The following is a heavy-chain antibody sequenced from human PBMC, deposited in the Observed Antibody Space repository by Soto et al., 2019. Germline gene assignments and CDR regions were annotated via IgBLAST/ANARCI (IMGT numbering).Heavy chain of an antibody. CDR1: GGSMSSGAYS. Sequence: LSLTCAVSGGSMSSGAYSWTWIRQPPGKDLEWIGYIHHSGNTFSNPSLRSRVTISVDRSKNHFSLRLSSVTAADTAVYYCARQVMGDSYYFDYWGRGTLVTVSS. D-gene: IGHD2-21*01. J-gene: IGHJ4*02. V-gene: IGHV4-30-2*01. CDR3: ARQVMGDSYYFDY. CDR2: IHHSGNT.